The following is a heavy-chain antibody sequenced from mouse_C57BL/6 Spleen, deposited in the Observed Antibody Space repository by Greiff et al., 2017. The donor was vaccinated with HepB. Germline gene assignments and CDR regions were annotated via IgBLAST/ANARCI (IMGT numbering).Heavy chain of an antibody. CDR1: GYTFTSYW. CDR2: INPSDGGT. J-gene: IGHJ3*01. V-gene: IGHV1-53*01. D-gene: IGHD1-1*01. CDR3: ARGYYGSFAY. Sequence: QVQLQQPGTELVKPGASVKLSCKASGYTFTSYWLRWLKQRPGQGLEWIDNINPSDGGTNYNEKFKSKATLTVEKSSSTAYMQLSSLTSEDSAVYYCARGYYGSFAYWGQGTLVTVSA.